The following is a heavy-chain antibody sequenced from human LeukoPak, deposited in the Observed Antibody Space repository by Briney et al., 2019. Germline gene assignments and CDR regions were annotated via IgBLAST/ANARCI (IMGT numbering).Heavy chain of an antibody. J-gene: IGHJ5*02. CDR2: IYSDDRE. V-gene: IGHV2-5*02. CDR1: GFSLTTSGVG. CDR3: AHRRPPAPAGKDWFDP. D-gene: IGHD6-13*01. Sequence: VSGPTLVKPTQTLTLTCTFSGFSLTTSGVGVGWFRHPPGKALEWLAIIYSDDREFYSPSLNSRLTITKDTSNNQVVLTMTNMDPVDTATYYCAHRRPPAPAGKDWFDPWGQGTLVSVSS.